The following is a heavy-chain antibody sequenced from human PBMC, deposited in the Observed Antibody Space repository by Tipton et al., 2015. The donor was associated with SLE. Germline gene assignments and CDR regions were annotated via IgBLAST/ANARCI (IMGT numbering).Heavy chain of an antibody. CDR3: ARDSVKCRGCAFDM. CDR2: IDHGGTGK. J-gene: IGHJ3*02. Sequence: SLRLSCTASGFTFINYYMSWVRQATGKGLEWVAKIDHGGTGKKYLDSVKGRFSISRDNTKNSLFLQMNSLRVEDTAVYYCARDSVKCRGCAFDMWGLGIMVTVSS. CDR1: GFTFINYY. V-gene: IGHV3-7*01.